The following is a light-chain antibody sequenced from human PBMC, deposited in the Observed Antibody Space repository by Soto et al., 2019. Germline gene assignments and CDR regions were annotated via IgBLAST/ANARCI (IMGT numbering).Light chain of an antibody. CDR2: EVS. J-gene: IGLJ3*02. V-gene: IGLV2-14*01. CDR1: ISDVGGYNY. Sequence: QSALTQPASVSGSPGQSITIYCTGTISDVGGYNYVSWYQQHPGKAPKLMIFEVSNRPSGVSNRFSGSKSGNTASLTISGLQAEDEADYYCSSYTSSSTLVFGGGTKLTVL. CDR3: SSYTSSSTLV.